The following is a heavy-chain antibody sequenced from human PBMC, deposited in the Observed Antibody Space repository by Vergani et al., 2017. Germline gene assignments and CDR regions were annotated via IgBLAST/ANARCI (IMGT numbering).Heavy chain of an antibody. V-gene: IGHV3-21*01. CDR1: GFTFSSYS. D-gene: IGHD3-22*01. Sequence: EVQLVESGGGLVKPGGSLRLSCAASGFTFSSYSMNWVRQAPGKGLEWVSSISSSSSYIYYADSVKGRFTISRDNAKNSLYLQMNSLRAEDTAVYYCARGRSWYYYDSSGLDAFDIWGQGTMVTVSS. CDR2: ISSSSSYI. CDR3: ARGRSWYYYDSSGLDAFDI. J-gene: IGHJ3*02.